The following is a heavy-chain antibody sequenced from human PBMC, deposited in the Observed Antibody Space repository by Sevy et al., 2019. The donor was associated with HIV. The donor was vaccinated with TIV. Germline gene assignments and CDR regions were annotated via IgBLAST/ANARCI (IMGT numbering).Heavy chain of an antibody. D-gene: IGHD3-10*01. Sequence: SETLSLTCTVSGGSISSSSYYWGWIRQPPGKGLEWIGSIYYSGSTYYNPSLKSRVTISVDTSKNQFSLKLSSVTAADTAVYYCARRVWFGESRAFDYWDQGTLVTVSS. V-gene: IGHV4-39*01. CDR1: GGSISSSSYY. CDR3: ARRVWFGESRAFDY. J-gene: IGHJ4*02. CDR2: IYYSGST.